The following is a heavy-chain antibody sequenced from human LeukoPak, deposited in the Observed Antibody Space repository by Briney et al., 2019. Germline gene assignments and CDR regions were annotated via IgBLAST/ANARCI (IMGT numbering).Heavy chain of an antibody. J-gene: IGHJ4*02. V-gene: IGHV3-7*01. D-gene: IGHD2-15*01. CDR1: GFTFSESH. CDR3: ARGWSVPGY. CDR2: IQQDGNEK. Sequence: GGSLRLSCAASGFTFSESHMTWVRQAPGKGLEWVASIQQDGNEKYFVDSVKGRFTISRDNAKNSLYLQMSSLRAEDTAVYYCARGWSVPGYWGQGTLDTVSS.